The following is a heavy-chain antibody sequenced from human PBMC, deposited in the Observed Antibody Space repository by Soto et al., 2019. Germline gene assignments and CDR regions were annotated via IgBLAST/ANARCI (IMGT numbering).Heavy chain of an antibody. V-gene: IGHV4-4*02. CDR2: IYHSGST. J-gene: IGHJ6*02. CDR1: GGSISGSNW. CDR3: ARDRAAAKNYYGMDV. Sequence: NLRRTLSLTCAVSGGSISGSNWWSWVRQPPGKGLEWIGEIYHSGSTNYNPSLKSRVTISVDKSKNQFSLKLSSVTAADTAVYYCARDRAAAKNYYGMDVWGQGTTVTVSS. D-gene: IGHD6-13*01.